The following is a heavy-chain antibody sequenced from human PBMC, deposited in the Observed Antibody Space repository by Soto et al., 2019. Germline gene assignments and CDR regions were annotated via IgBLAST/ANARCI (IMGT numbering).Heavy chain of an antibody. J-gene: IGHJ5*02. V-gene: IGHV4-4*02. CDR1: GDSVSSNGW. Sequence: SETLSLTCAVSGDSVSSNGWWGWVRQSPVKGLEWIGDMSHSGTPNYSPSLKSRVTLSVDTSKNQFSLELKSVTAADTAVYYCATLPPRILVMTTEIPSWGQGTLVTVSS. CDR3: ATLPPRILVMTTEIPS. CDR2: MSHSGTP. D-gene: IGHD1-1*01.